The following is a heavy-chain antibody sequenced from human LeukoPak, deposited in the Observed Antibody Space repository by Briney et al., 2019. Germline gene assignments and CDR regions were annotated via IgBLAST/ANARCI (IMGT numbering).Heavy chain of an antibody. CDR1: GGSFSGYY. CDR2: INHSGST. D-gene: IGHD6-13*01. J-gene: IGHJ4*02. V-gene: IGHV4-34*01. Sequence: SETLSLTCAVYGGSFSGYYWSWIRQPPGKGLEWIGEINHSGSTNYNPSLKSRVTISVDTSKNQFSLKLSSVTAADTAVYYCARIMAPRITAAGIFDYWGQGTLVTVSS. CDR3: ARIMAPRITAAGIFDY.